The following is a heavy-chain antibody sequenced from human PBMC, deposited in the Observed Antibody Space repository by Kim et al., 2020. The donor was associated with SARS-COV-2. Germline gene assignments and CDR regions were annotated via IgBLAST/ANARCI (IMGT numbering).Heavy chain of an antibody. CDR1: GFAFSSNW. D-gene: IGHD5-12*01. CDR2: ITSDGTAS. CDR3: ARAGEGAYAYGMDL. Sequence: GGSLRLSCAASGFAFSSNWMNWVRQTPGKGLVWVSRITSDGTASGYADSVKGRFTISRDNAKNTLYLQMNSLRAEDTAVYYCARAGEGAYAYGMDLWGQGTTVTVSS. V-gene: IGHV3-74*01. J-gene: IGHJ6*02.